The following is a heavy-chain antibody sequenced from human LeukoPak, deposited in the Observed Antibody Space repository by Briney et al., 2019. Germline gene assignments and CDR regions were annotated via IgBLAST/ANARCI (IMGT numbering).Heavy chain of an antibody. CDR1: GYTFTSYG. V-gene: IGHV1-18*01. D-gene: IGHD3-10*01. CDR3: ARVTYYGSGSYYNVISPAPALDP. Sequence: ASVKVSCKASGYTFTSYGISWVRQAPGQGLEWMGWISAYNGNANYAQKLQGRVTMTTDTSPSTAYMELRSLRSDDTAVYYCARVTYYGSGSYYNVISPAPALDPWGQGTLVTVSS. J-gene: IGHJ5*02. CDR2: ISAYNGNA.